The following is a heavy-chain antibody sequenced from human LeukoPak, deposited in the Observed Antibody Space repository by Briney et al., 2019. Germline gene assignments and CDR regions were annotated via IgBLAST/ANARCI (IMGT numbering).Heavy chain of an antibody. D-gene: IGHD6-19*01. J-gene: IGHJ4*02. V-gene: IGHV4-59*08. CDR3: ARAVSGRFDY. Sequence: PSETLSLTCTVSGGSMSPYHWGWIRRPPGKGLEWTGYIHYSGSTNYNPSLNSRVTISVDTSKNQFSLRLSSVTAADTAIYYCARAVSGRFDYWGQGTLVTVSS. CDR1: GGSMSPYH. CDR2: IHYSGST.